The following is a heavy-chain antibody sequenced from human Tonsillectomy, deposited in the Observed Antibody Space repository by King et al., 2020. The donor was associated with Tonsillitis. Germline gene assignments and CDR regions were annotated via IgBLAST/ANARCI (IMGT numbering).Heavy chain of an antibody. CDR1: GGSISSSSYY. D-gene: IGHD3-10*01. Sequence: QLQESGPGLVKPSETLSLTCTVSGGSISSSSYYWGWIRQPPGKGLEWIGSIYYSGSTYYNPSLKSRVTISVDTSKNQFSLKLSSVTAADTAVYYCARRGSRDWFDPWGQGTLVTGSS. J-gene: IGHJ5*02. V-gene: IGHV4-39*07. CDR3: ARRGSRDWFDP. CDR2: IYYSGST.